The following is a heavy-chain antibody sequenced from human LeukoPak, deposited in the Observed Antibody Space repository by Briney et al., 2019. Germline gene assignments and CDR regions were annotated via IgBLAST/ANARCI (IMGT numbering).Heavy chain of an antibody. V-gene: IGHV4-59*08. CDR2: FHYSGST. CDR3: ARLGDSSSRLYYFDY. D-gene: IGHD6-6*01. J-gene: IGHJ4*02. CDR1: GGSISSYY. Sequence: SETLSLTCTVSGGSISSYYWSWIRQPPGKGLEWIGYFHYSGSTNYNPSLKSRVTISADTSKNQFSLKLSSVTAADTAVYYCARLGDSSSRLYYFDYWGQGTLVTVSS.